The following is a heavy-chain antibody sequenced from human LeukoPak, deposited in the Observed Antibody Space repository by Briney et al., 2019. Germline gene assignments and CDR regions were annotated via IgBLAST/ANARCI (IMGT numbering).Heavy chain of an antibody. Sequence: GGSLRLSCAASGFTFSSYAMRWVRQAPGKGLEWVSAISGSGGSTYYADSVKGRFTISRDNSKNTLYLQMNSLRAEDTAVYYCAKRDIVVVPAAPYYYYGMDVWGQGTTVTVSS. CDR3: AKRDIVVVPAAPYYYYGMDV. D-gene: IGHD2-2*01. J-gene: IGHJ6*02. V-gene: IGHV3-23*01. CDR2: ISGSGGST. CDR1: GFTFSSYA.